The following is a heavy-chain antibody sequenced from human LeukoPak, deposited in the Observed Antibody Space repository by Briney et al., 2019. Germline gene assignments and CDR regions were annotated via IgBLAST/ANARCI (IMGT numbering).Heavy chain of an antibody. Sequence: PGGSLRLSCAASGFTFSFYWMSWVRQAPGKGLEWVANIKKDGSEEYYVDSVKGRFTITRDNAQNSLYLQVNSLRAEDTAVYYCARFYDTGWYGHFDYWGQGALVAVSS. CDR1: GFTFSFYW. V-gene: IGHV3-7*01. J-gene: IGHJ4*02. CDR3: ARFYDTGWYGHFDY. CDR2: IKKDGSEE. D-gene: IGHD6-19*01.